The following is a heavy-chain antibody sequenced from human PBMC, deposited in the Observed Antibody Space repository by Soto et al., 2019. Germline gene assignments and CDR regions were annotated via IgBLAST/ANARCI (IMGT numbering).Heavy chain of an antibody. CDR1: GGTFSSYT. CDR2: IIPILGIA. CDR3: ARDYGRGWFDP. J-gene: IGHJ5*02. Sequence: QVPLVQSGAEVKKPGSSVKVSCKASGGTFSSYTISWVRQAPGQGLEWMGRIIPILGIANYAQKFQGRVTITADKSTSTAYMELSSLRSEDTAVYYCARDYGRGWFDPWGQGTLVTVSS. V-gene: IGHV1-69*08. D-gene: IGHD3-10*02.